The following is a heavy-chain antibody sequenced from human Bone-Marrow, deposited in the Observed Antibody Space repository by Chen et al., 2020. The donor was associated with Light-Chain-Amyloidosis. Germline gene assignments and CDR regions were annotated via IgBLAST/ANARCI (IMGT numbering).Heavy chain of an antibody. V-gene: IGHV3-23*01. CDR1: GFAFSSYA. CDR2: ISGSGGSR. J-gene: IGHJ3*02. D-gene: IGHD3-9*01. Sequence: SRGSLRLSCAASGFAFSSYAMSWVRQAPGKGLEWVSTISGSGGSRYYGDSVKGRLTISRDNSKNALFLQMNSLRAEDTAVYYCAKDISYDDILPGYPADAFDIWGQGTMVTVSS. CDR3: AKDISYDDILPGYPADAFDI.